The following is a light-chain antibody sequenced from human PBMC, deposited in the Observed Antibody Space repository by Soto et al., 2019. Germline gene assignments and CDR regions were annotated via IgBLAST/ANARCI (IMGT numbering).Light chain of an antibody. V-gene: IGKV3-20*01. CDR2: GAS. CDR1: QSVSTSY. J-gene: IGKJ5*01. Sequence: EIVLTQSPGTLSLSPGERATLACRASQSVSTSYLAWYQQKTGQAPRLLIYGASSSATGIPDRFSGTGSGTDFTLTISRLEPEDFAMYYCQHYDTSPPITFGQGTRLEIK. CDR3: QHYDTSPPIT.